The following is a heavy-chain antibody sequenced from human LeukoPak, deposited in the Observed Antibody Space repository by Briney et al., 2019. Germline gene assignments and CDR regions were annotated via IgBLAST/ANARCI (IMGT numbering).Heavy chain of an antibody. CDR1: GGSISSGGYY. V-gene: IGHV4-31*03. CDR2: IYYSGST. Sequence: PSQTLSLTCTVSGGSISSGGYYWSWIRQHPGKGLEWIGYIYYSGSTYYNPSLKSRVTISVDTSKNQFSLKLSSVTAADTAVYYCARYGTYCSSTSCYGHRAFDIWGQGTMVTVSS. D-gene: IGHD2-2*01. CDR3: ARYGTYCSSTSCYGHRAFDI. J-gene: IGHJ3*02.